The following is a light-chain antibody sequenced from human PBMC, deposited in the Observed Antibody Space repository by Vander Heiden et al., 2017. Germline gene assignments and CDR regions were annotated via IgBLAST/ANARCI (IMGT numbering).Light chain of an antibody. V-gene: IGKV3-15*01. Sequence: EIVMTQSPATLSVSPGERATLSCRASQSVSSNLAWYQQKPGQAPRLLIYGASTRANGIPARFSGSGSGTEFTLTISSLQSEDFAVYYCQQYNNWHSDNFGQGTKLEIK. CDR1: QSVSSN. J-gene: IGKJ2*01. CDR2: GAS. CDR3: QQYNNWHSDN.